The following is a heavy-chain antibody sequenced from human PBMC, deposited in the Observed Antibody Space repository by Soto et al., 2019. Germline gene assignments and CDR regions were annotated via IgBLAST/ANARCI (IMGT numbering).Heavy chain of an antibody. J-gene: IGHJ3*02. CDR3: AKDSINCNGIYDLFDI. D-gene: IGHD1-20*01. CDR2: IGGDGSRP. Sequence: GGSLRLSCAASGFTFSEYAMSWVRQAPGRGLEWVSAIGGDGSRPDYVDSVKGRFTVSRDNSRSTLYLQMDSLGAEDTAVYYCAKDSINCNGIYDLFDIWGQRTMVTVSS. CDR1: GFTFSEYA. V-gene: IGHV3-23*01.